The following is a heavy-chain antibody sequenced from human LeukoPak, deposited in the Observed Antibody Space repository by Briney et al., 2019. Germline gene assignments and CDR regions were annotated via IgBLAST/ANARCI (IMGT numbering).Heavy chain of an antibody. CDR3: ARGNTYYYDSSGYYYAY. V-gene: IGHV4-34*01. CDR1: GGSLSGYY. CDR2: INHSGST. D-gene: IGHD3-22*01. Sequence: PSETLSLTCAVYGGSLSGYYRSWIRQPPGKGLEWIGEINHSGSTNYNPSLKSRVTISVDTSKNQFSLKLSSVTAADTAVYYCARGNTYYYDSSGYYYAYWGQGTLVTVSS. J-gene: IGHJ4*02.